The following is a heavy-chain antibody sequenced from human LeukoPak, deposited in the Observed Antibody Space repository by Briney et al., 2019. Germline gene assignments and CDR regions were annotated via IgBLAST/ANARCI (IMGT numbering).Heavy chain of an antibody. CDR1: GFTFDDYA. V-gene: IGHV3-43*02. D-gene: IGHD3-22*01. Sequence: GGALRLSCAASGFTFDDYAMHWVRQAPGKGLEWVSLISGDGRSTYFADSVKGRFTISRDNIKNSLYLQMNSLRTEDTALYYCAKVYRYYDSSCQHWGQGTLVTVSS. CDR2: ISGDGRST. J-gene: IGHJ1*01. CDR3: AKVYRYYDSSCQH.